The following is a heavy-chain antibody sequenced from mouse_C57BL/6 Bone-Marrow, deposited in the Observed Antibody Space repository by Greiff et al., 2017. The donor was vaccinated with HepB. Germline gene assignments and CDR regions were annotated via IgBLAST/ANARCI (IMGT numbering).Heavy chain of an antibody. CDR3: ARGYDYDEGFAY. CDR1: GYTFTTYP. V-gene: IGHV1-47*01. J-gene: IGHJ3*01. CDR2: FHPYNDDT. D-gene: IGHD2-4*01. Sequence: QVQLKESGAELVKPGASVKMSCKASGYTFTTYPIEWMKQNHGKSLEWIGNFHPYNDDTKYNEKFKGKATLTVEKSSSTVYLELSRLTSDDSAVYYCARGYDYDEGFAYWGQGTLVTVSA.